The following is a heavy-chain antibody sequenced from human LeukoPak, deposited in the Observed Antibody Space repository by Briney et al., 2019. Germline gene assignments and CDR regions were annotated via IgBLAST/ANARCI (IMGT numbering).Heavy chain of an antibody. J-gene: IGHJ4*02. CDR2: SIPIFATA. CDR3: ATVLSYYDSSGYRFYYFDY. Sequence: GASVKVSCKASGYTFTSYGISWVRQAPGQGLEWMGGSIPIFATANYAQKFQGRVTITADESTSTAYMELSSLRSEDTAVYYCATVLSYYDSSGYRFYYFDYWGQGTLVTVSS. CDR1: GYTFTSYG. V-gene: IGHV1-69*13. D-gene: IGHD3-22*01.